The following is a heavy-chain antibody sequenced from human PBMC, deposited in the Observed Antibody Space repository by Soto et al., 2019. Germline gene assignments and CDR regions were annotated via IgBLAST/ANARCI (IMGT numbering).Heavy chain of an antibody. D-gene: IGHD5-12*01. Sequence: QVQLVQSGAEVKKPGSSVKVSCKASGGTFSSYAISCVRQAPGQGLEWMGGIIPIFGTANYAQKFQGRVNINADESTSTAYMELSRLRSEDTAVYYCARDLTTITHYYYYGMDVWGQGTTVTVSS. CDR2: IIPIFGTA. V-gene: IGHV1-69*01. CDR3: ARDLTTITHYYYYGMDV. J-gene: IGHJ6*02. CDR1: GGTFSSYA.